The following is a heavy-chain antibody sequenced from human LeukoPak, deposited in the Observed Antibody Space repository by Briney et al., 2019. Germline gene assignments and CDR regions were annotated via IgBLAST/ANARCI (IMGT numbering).Heavy chain of an antibody. CDR2: ISSSGSTI. CDR3: ARNYYGMDV. J-gene: IGHJ6*02. V-gene: IGHV3-48*03. CDR1: GFTFSSYE. Sequence: GGSLRLSYAASGFTFSSYEMNWVRQAPGKGLEWVSYISSSGSTIYYADSVKGRFTISRDNAKNSLYLQMNSLRAEDTAVYYCARNYYGMDVWGQGTTVTVSS.